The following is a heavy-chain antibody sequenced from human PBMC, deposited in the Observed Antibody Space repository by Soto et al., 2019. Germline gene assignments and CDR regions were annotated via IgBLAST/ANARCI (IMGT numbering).Heavy chain of an antibody. J-gene: IGHJ4*02. CDR3: MGIAVAGLYYFDY. D-gene: IGHD6-19*01. CDR1: GFTFSSYA. Sequence: PGGSLRLSCAASGFTFSSYAMHWVRQAPGKGLEWVAVISYDGSNKYYADSVKGRFAISRDNSKNTLYLQMNSLRAEDTAVYYCMGIAVAGLYYFDYWGQGTLVTVSS. V-gene: IGHV3-30*09. CDR2: ISYDGSNK.